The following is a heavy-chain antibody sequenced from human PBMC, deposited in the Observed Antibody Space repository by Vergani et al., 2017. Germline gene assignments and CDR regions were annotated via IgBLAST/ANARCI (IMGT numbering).Heavy chain of an antibody. J-gene: IGHJ4*02. CDR3: APEGGIGPR. D-gene: IGHD3-16*01. CDR2: ISSSSSTI. Sequence: EVQLVESGGGLVQPGGSLRLSCAASGFTFSSYSMTWVRQAPGKGLEWVSYISSSSSTIYYADSVKGRFTISRDNSKNTLYLQMNSLRAEDTAVYYCAPEGGIGPRWGQGTLVTVSS. V-gene: IGHV3-48*01. CDR1: GFTFSSYS.